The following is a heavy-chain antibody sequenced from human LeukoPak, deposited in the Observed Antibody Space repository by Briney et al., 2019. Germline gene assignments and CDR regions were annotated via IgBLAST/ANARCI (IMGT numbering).Heavy chain of an antibody. J-gene: IGHJ3*02. Sequence: SETLSLTCTVPGGSINNYYWSWIRQPAGKGLEWIGRIYTRGSTNYNPSLKSRVTMSVDTSKNQFSLKLSSVTAADTAVYYCARGRYCSADICSGGDAFDIWGQGTMVSVSS. CDR2: IYTRGST. CDR3: ARGRYCSADICSGGDAFDI. D-gene: IGHD2-15*01. V-gene: IGHV4-4*07. CDR1: GGSINNYY.